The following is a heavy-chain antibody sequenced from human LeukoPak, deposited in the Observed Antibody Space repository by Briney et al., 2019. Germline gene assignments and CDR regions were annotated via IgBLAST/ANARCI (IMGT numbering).Heavy chain of an antibody. CDR3: ARDQSDYDFWSGYYQYYFDY. V-gene: IGHV3-7*01. D-gene: IGHD3-3*01. CDR2: IKQDGSEK. Sequence: GGSLRLSCAASGFTFSSYWMSWVRQAPGKGLEWVANIKQDGSEKYHVDSVKGRFTISRDNAKNSLYLQMNSLRAEDTAVYYCARDQSDYDFWSGYYQYYFDYWGQGTLVTVSS. CDR1: GFTFSSYW. J-gene: IGHJ4*02.